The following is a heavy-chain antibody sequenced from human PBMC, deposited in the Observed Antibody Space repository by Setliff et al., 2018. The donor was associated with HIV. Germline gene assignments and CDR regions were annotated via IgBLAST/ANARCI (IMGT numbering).Heavy chain of an antibody. J-gene: IGHJ3*02. CDR3: TAGYSSGLVDTFDI. D-gene: IGHD6-19*01. V-gene: IGHV3-15*01. CDR1: GFIFSKAW. Sequence: GGSLRLSCAASGFIFSKAWMSWVRQAPGKGLEWVGRIKSKTDGAATDYAAPVKGRFTISRDDSKNTLYLQMNSLKTEDTAKYYCTAGYSSGLVDTFDIWGQGTMVTVSS. CDR2: IKSKTDGAAT.